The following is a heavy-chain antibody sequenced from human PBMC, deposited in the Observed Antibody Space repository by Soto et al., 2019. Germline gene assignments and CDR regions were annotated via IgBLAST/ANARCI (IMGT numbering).Heavy chain of an antibody. D-gene: IGHD2-2*01. CDR3: ARDERIYCSSTSCPRWFAP. CDR1: GGSVSSGSYY. V-gene: IGHV4-61*01. CDR2: IYYSGGT. J-gene: IGHJ5*02. Sequence: PSETLSLTCTVSGGSVSSGSYYWSWIRQPPGKGLEWIGYIYYSGGTNYNPSLKSRVTISVDTSKNQFSLKLSSVTAAGTAVYYCARDERIYCSSTSCPRWFAPWGQGTLVTVSS.